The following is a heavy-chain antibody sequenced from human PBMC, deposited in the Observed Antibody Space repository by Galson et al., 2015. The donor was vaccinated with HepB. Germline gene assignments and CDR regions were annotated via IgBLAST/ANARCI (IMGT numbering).Heavy chain of an antibody. J-gene: IGHJ6*02. CDR3: ARDPQQRGHYYYYYGMDV. CDR2: TYYRSKWYN. V-gene: IGHV6-1*01. CDR1: GDSVSSNSAA. Sequence: CAISGDSVSSNSAAWNWIRQSPSRGLEWLGRTYYRSKWYNDYAVSVKSRITINPDTSKNQFSLQLNSVTPEDTAVYYCARDPQQRGHYYYYYGMDVWGQGTTVTVSS. D-gene: IGHD6-25*01.